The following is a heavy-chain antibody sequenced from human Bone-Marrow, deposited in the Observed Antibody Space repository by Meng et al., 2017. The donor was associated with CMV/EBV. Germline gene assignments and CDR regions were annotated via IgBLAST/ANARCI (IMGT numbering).Heavy chain of an antibody. CDR1: GYTFTGYY. V-gene: IGHV1-2*02. CDR3: ARDVVPAASILNWFDP. Sequence: ASVKVSCKASGYTFTGYYMHWVRQAPGQGLEWMGWINPNSGGTNYAQKLQGRVTMTTDTSTSTAYMELRSLRSDDTAVYYCARDVVPAASILNWFDPWGQGTLVTVSS. CDR2: INPNSGGT. J-gene: IGHJ5*02. D-gene: IGHD2-2*01.